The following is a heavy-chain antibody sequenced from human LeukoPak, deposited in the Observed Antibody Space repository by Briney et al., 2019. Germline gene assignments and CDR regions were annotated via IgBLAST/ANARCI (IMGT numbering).Heavy chain of an antibody. Sequence: SETLSLTCTVSGGSITGYYWSWIRQPPGKGLEWIGYIYYSGSTNYNPSLKSRVAISVDTSKNQLSLKVTSLTAADTAVYYCARSRYGNTNTNYYMDVWGKGTSVTVSS. V-gene: IGHV4-59*01. J-gene: IGHJ6*03. D-gene: IGHD2-2*01. CDR2: IYYSGST. CDR3: ARSRYGNTNTNYYMDV. CDR1: GGSITGYY.